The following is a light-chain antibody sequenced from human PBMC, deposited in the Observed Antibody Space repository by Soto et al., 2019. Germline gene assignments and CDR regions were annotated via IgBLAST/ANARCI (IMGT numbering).Light chain of an antibody. V-gene: IGKV1-9*01. J-gene: IGKJ1*01. CDR3: QQLNSYPRT. Sequence: DLPLTQSPSFLSASVGDRVTITCRASQGMSSYLAWYQQKPGKAPKLLIYAASTLQSGVPSRFSGSGSGTEFTLTISSLQPEDFATYDCQQLNSYPRTFGQGTKVEIK. CDR2: AAS. CDR1: QGMSSY.